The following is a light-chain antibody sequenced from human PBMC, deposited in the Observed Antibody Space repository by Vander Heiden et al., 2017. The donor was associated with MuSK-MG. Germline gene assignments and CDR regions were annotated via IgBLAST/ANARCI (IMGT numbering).Light chain of an antibody. J-gene: IGLJ2*01. CDR1: SLRSYY. V-gene: IGLV3-19*01. CDR2: GKN. Sequence: SSELTQDPAVSVALGQTVRITCQGDSLRSYYASWYQQKPGQAPVRVIYGKNNRPSGIPDRFAGYSSGNKASFKINGAQAEDEADDYCNYPDSRGKLFVFGGVTKMTVL. CDR3: NYPDSRGKLFV.